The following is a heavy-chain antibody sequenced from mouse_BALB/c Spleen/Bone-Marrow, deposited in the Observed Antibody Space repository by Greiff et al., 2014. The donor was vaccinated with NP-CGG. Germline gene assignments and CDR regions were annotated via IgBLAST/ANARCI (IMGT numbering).Heavy chain of an antibody. CDR3: ARDVGGLLFDF. CDR2: IRTKANGTTS. V-gene: IGHV7-3*02. CDR1: GFTFTDYY. D-gene: IGHD2-3*01. J-gene: IGHJ2*01. Sequence: EVKLVESGGGLVQPGVSLRLSCATSGFTFTDYYMNWVRQPPGKALEWVAFIRTKANGTTSEYSVTVKVRFTISREHSQSSLYLQMNTLRPEDNATYYYARDVGGLLFDFWGQGTTLTVSS.